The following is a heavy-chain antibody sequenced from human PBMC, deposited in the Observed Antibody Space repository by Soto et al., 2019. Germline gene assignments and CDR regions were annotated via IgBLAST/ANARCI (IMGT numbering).Heavy chain of an antibody. CDR1: GYPFTTYY. J-gene: IGHJ4*02. V-gene: IGHV1-2*02. D-gene: IGHD3-10*01. Sequence: HVQLVQSGTEVKKPGASVRVSCMVSGYPFTTYYIHWVRQAPGQGLEWMGWIDPRSGGKVYEQKFQGRVTMTRDTSISTVYMDLSGLTSDETALYYCATDDYGIFPYWGQGSLVTVSS. CDR3: ATDDYGIFPY. CDR2: IDPRSGGK.